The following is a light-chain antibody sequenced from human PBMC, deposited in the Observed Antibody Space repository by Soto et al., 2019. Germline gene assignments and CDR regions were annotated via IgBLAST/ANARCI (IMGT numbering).Light chain of an antibody. Sequence: DIQMTQSPSTLSASLGERVTITCRATQSISSWLAWYQQKPGKAPKLLIYKASSLESGVPSRFSGSGSGTEFTLTISSLQPDDFATYYCQQYNSYSITFGQGTKVDIK. V-gene: IGKV1-5*03. CDR1: QSISSW. J-gene: IGKJ1*01. CDR2: KAS. CDR3: QQYNSYSIT.